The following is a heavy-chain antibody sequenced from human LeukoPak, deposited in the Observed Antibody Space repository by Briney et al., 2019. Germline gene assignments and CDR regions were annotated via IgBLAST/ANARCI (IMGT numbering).Heavy chain of an antibody. CDR2: IYHSGST. CDR3: ARGKVRGVMGPDNWFDP. CDR1: GYSISSGYY. J-gene: IGHJ5*02. V-gene: IGHV4-38-2*02. Sequence: SETLSHTCTVSGYSISSGYYWGWIRQPPGKGLEWIGSIYHSGSTYYNPSLKSRVTISVDTSKNQFSLKLSSVTAADTAVYYCARGKVRGVMGPDNWFDPWGQGTLVTVSS. D-gene: IGHD3-10*01.